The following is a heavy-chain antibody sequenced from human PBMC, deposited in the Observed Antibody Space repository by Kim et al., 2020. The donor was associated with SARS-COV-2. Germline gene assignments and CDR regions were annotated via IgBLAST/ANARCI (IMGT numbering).Heavy chain of an antibody. Sequence: GESLKISCKGSGYSFTSYWISWVRQMPGKGLEWMGRIDPSDSYTNYSPSFQGHVTISADKSISTAYLQWSSLKASDTAMYYCTESVYNWNDSRLVDYWGQGTLVTVSS. CDR3: TESVYNWNDSRLVDY. D-gene: IGHD1-1*01. CDR1: GYSFTSYW. J-gene: IGHJ4*02. CDR2: IDPSDSYT. V-gene: IGHV5-10-1*01.